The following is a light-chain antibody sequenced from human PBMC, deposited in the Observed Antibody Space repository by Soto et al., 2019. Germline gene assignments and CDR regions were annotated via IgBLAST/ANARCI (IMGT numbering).Light chain of an antibody. J-gene: IGLJ3*02. CDR1: SSNIGAGYD. CDR2: GNS. Sequence: QSVLPQPPSVSGAPGQRVPISCTGSSSNIGAGYDVHWYQQLPGTAPKLLIYGNSNRPSGVPDRFSGSKSGTSASLAITGLQDEDEADYYCQSYDSSLSGWVFGGGTKLTVL. V-gene: IGLV1-40*01. CDR3: QSYDSSLSGWV.